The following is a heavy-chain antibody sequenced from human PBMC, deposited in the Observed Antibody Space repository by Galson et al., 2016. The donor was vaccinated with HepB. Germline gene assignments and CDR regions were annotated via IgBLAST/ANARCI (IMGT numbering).Heavy chain of an antibody. Sequence: SVKVSCKASGATFRTHTFSWVRQAPGQGLEWMGKIIPLNNVADSAQKFQGRVTITADRSTTTIYLDLSSLRSEDTAMYFCARSSPGPYYFDSWGQGSLITVSS. CDR2: IIPLNNVA. V-gene: IGHV1-69*02. J-gene: IGHJ4*02. D-gene: IGHD6-6*01. CDR3: ARSSPGPYYFDS. CDR1: GATFRTHT.